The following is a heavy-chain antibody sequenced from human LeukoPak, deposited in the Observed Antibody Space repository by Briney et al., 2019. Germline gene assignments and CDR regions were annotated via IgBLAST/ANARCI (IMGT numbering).Heavy chain of an antibody. J-gene: IGHJ6*04. D-gene: IGHD1-14*01. CDR2: ISWNSGSI. Sequence: GGSLRLSCAASGFTFDDYAVHWVRQAPGKGLEWVSGISWNSGSIGYADSVKGRFTISRDNAKNSLYLQMNSLRAEDMALYYCASIPGPNEMDVWGKGTTVTVSS. V-gene: IGHV3-9*03. CDR3: ASIPGPNEMDV. CDR1: GFTFDDYA.